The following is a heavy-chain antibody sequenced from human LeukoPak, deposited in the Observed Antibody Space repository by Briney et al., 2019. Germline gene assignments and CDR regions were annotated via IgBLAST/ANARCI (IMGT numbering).Heavy chain of an antibody. CDR2: ISSSSSYI. D-gene: IGHD2-2*01. J-gene: IGHJ4*02. Sequence: GGSLRLSCAASGFTFSSYSMNWVRQAPGKGLEWVSSISSSSSYIYYADSVKGRFTISRDNAKNSLYLQMNSLRAEDTAVYYCARAYCSSTSCYQYYFDYWGQGTLVTVSS. V-gene: IGHV3-21*01. CDR1: GFTFSSYS. CDR3: ARAYCSSTSCYQYYFDY.